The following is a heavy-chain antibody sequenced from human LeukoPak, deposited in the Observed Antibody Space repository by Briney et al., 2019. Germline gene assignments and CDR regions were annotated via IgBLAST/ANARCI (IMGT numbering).Heavy chain of an antibody. CDR1: GFTFSDFA. J-gene: IGHJ4*02. D-gene: IGHD5-12*01. CDR2: IGDSGGIT. V-gene: IGHV3-23*01. CDR3: AKRRGYSGYDYFDY. Sequence: GGSLRLSCAVSGFTFSDFAMSWVRQAPGKGLEWVSTIGDSGGITYYADSVKGRFIISRDNSKNTLDLQMNSLRAEDTALYYCAKRRGYSGYDYFDYWGQGTLVTVSS.